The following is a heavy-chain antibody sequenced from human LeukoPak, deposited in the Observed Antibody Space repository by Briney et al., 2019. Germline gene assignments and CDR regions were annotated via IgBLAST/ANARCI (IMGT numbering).Heavy chain of an antibody. J-gene: IGHJ5*02. CDR3: AKDFPRDWFDP. CDR2: ISGSGGST. CDR1: GFTFSSYA. V-gene: IGHV3-23*01. Sequence: GGSLRLSCAASGFTFSSYAMSGVRQAPGKGLEWVSAISGSGGSTYYADSVKDRFTISRDNSKNTLYLQMNSLRAEDTAVYFCAKDFPRDWFDPWGQGALVTVSS.